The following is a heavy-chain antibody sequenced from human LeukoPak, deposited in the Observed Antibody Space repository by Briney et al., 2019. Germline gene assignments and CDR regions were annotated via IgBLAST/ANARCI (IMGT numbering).Heavy chain of an antibody. J-gene: IGHJ3*02. CDR1: GGSITSYY. CDR3: ASYPRWLDAFAI. V-gene: IGHV4-59*01. CDR2: MYYSGNT. D-gene: IGHD5-18*01. Sequence: SETLSLTCTVSGGSITSYYWSWIRQPPGKGLEWIGYMYYSGNTNYNPSLKSRVTVSVDTTKNQFSLQFTSLTAADTAVDYSASYPRWLDAFAISGQGTTVTVPS.